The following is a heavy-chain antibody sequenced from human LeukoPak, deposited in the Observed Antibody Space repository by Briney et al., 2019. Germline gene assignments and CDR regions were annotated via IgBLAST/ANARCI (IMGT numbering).Heavy chain of an antibody. J-gene: IGHJ4*02. CDR1: GYTFTDYY. V-gene: IGHV1-2*02. CDR3: ARVKGITIFGVVTPSLFDY. D-gene: IGHD3-3*01. Sequence: ASVKVSCKASGYTFTDYYIHWVRQAPGQGLEWMGWINPNSGGTNYAQKFQGRVTMTRDTSISTAYMELSRLRSDDTAVYYCARVKGITIFGVVTPSLFDYWGQGTLVTVSS. CDR2: INPNSGGT.